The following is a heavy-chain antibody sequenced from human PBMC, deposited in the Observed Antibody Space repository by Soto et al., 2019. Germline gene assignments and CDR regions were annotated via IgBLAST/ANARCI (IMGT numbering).Heavy chain of an antibody. J-gene: IGHJ5*02. D-gene: IGHD3-10*01. CDR3: ARGYGSGFGWFDP. CDR2: IWYDGSNK. V-gene: IGHV3-33*01. CDR1: GFTFSSYG. Sequence: GGSLRLSCAASGFTFSSYGMHWVRQAPGKGLEWVAVIWYDGSNKYCADSVKGRFTISRDNSKNTLYLQMNSLRAEDTAVYYCARGYGSGFGWFDPWGQGTLVTVSS.